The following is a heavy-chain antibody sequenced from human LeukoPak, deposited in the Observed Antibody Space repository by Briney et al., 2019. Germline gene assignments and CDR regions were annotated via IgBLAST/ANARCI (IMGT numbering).Heavy chain of an antibody. V-gene: IGHV4-4*07. CDR1: GGSISSYY. J-gene: IGHJ4*02. Sequence: SETLSLTCTVSGGSISSYYWSWIRQPAGKELEWIGRIYTSGSTNYNPSLKSRVTMSVDTSKNQFSLKLSSVTAADPAVYYCARGRRYYDILTGYTGSYYFDYWGQGTLVTVSS. CDR3: ARGRRYYDILTGYTGSYYFDY. CDR2: IYTSGST. D-gene: IGHD3-9*01.